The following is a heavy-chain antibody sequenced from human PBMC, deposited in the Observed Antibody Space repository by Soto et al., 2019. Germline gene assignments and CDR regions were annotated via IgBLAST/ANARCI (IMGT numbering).Heavy chain of an antibody. V-gene: IGHV4-34*01. CDR2: INHSGST. Sequence: SETLSLTCAVYGGSFSGYYWSWIRQPPGKGLEWIGEINHSGSTNYNPSLKSRVTISVDTSKNQFSLKLSSVTAADTAVYYCARGRGRRSSSSHYFYYGMDVWGQGTSVTVSS. J-gene: IGHJ6*02. CDR1: GGSFSGYY. CDR3: ARGRGRRSSSSHYFYYGMDV. D-gene: IGHD6-6*01.